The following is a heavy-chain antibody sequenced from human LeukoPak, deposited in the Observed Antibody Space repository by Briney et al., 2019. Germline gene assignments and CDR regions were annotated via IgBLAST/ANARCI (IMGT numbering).Heavy chain of an antibody. CDR3: ARGGVGSNSGGIDF. Sequence: PSETLSLTCNVSGGSIRTHSHYWTWVRQPPGKGLQWIGSIFYVGSTEYNASLRRRVSLSVDTSTNQFTLGLTSVTAEDTAFYYCARGGVGSNSGGIDFWGQGKLVTVSS. V-gene: IGHV4-39*06. J-gene: IGHJ4*02. CDR1: GGSIRTHSHY. D-gene: IGHD3-3*01. CDR2: IFYVGST.